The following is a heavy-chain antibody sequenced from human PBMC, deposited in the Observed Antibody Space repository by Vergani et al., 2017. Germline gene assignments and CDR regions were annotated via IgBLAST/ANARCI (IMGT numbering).Heavy chain of an antibody. CDR1: GFTFSSYW. D-gene: IGHD3-3*01. Sequence: EVQLVESGGGLVQPGGSLRLSCAASGFTFSSYWMSWVRQAPGKGLEWVSYISSSSSYTNHADSVKGRFTISRDNSKNTLYLQMNRLRAEDTAVYYCAKDFWVRYYYTAALGENAFDIWGQGTMVTVSS. CDR2: ISSSSSYT. V-gene: IGHV3-23*04. CDR3: AKDFWVRYYYTAALGENAFDI. J-gene: IGHJ3*02.